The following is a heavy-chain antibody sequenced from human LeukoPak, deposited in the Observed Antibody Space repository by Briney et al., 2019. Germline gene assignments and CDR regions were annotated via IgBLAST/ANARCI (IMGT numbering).Heavy chain of an antibody. Sequence: GGSLRLSCGGSGFRFSDYPMDWVRQAPGKGPEWVARIRDKTNGYSTEYAASVRNRYIISRDDSKNSLYFQLNSLKSEDTAVYYCATRGPDRALDYWGQGTMFTVSS. CDR3: ATRGPDRALDY. CDR2: IRDKTNGYST. V-gene: IGHV3-72*01. J-gene: IGHJ4*02. CDR1: GFRFSDYP. D-gene: IGHD1-26*01.